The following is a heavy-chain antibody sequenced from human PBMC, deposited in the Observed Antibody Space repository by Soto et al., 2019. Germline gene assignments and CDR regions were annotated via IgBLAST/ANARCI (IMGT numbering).Heavy chain of an antibody. D-gene: IGHD3-3*01. J-gene: IGHJ6*02. V-gene: IGHV4-59*08. CDR1: GGSISSYY. Sequence: SETLSLTCTVSGGSISSYYWSWIRQPPGKGLEWIGYIYYSGSTYYNPSLKSRVTISVDTSKNQFSLKLSSVTAADTAVYYCARQRFPYGMDVWGQGTTVTVSS. CDR3: ARQRFPYGMDV. CDR2: IYYSGST.